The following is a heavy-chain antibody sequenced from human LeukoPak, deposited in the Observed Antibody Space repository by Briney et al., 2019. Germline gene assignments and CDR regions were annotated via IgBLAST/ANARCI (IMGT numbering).Heavy chain of an antibody. CDR1: GFTFSSYN. CDR3: ARDFFSSSGLAGG. CDR2: ISSRSTYI. J-gene: IGHJ4*02. V-gene: IGHV3-21*01. Sequence: PGGSLRLSCAASGFTFSSYNMNWVRQAPGKGLEWVSSISSRSTYIYYADSVKGRFTISRDNAKNSLYLQMNSLRAEDTAVYYCARDFFSSSGLAGGWGQGTLVTVSS. D-gene: IGHD6-19*01.